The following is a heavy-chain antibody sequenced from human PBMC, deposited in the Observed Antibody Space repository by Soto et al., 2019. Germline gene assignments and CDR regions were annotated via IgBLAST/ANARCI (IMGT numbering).Heavy chain of an antibody. CDR3: VRLTSRIAADSHGRSNYPDT. CDR1: GGSVTSGSSY. J-gene: IGHJ4*02. CDR2: VFFMGNT. Sequence: PSETLSLTCSVSGGSVTSGSSYWGWVRQAPGKGLEWIGDVFFMGNTWYNADLKARLTISVDTSNDQFSLRLSSVTAADTAFYFCVRLTSRIAADSHGRSNYPDTWGPGTLVTVSS. D-gene: IGHD6-25*01. V-gene: IGHV4-39*01.